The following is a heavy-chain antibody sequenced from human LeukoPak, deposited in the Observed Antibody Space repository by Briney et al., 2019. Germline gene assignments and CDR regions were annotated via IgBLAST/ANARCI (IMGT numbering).Heavy chain of an antibody. V-gene: IGHV3-30*03. D-gene: IGHD5-18*01. CDR2: MSYDGGNK. CDR3: ARAKTAMVLDY. J-gene: IGHJ4*02. Sequence: GESLRLSCAASGFTFSTYGMHWVRQAPGKGLEWVAVMSYDGGNKYYADSVKGRFTISRDNSKNMLYLQMNSLRAEDTAVYYCARAKTAMVLDYWGQGTLVTVSS. CDR1: GFTFSTYG.